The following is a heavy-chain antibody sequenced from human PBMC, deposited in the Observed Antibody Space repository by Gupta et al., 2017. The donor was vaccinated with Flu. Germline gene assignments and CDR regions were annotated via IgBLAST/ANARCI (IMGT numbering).Heavy chain of an antibody. D-gene: IGHD3-22*01. Sequence: EWVAVIGDDGRNKYFAYSVKGRITMSRDNSKNTLDLQMNSLRAEDTAVYYCARGGDSSGLLPRPRRFYYFDYWGQGTLVTVSS. CDR3: ARGGDSSGLLPRPRRFYYFDY. CDR2: IGDDGRNK. V-gene: IGHV3-33*01. J-gene: IGHJ4*02.